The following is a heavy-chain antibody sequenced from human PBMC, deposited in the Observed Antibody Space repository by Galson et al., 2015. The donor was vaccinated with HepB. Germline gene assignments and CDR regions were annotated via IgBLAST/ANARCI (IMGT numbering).Heavy chain of an antibody. CDR2: ISAYNGNT. J-gene: IGHJ4*02. Sequence: SVKVSCKASGYTFTSFGISWVRQAPGQGLEWMGWISAYNGNTDYALKLQGRVTITTDTSTSTVYMELRSLKTEDTAVYYCARFPAYYSDYWGQGTLVTVSS. V-gene: IGHV1-18*01. CDR1: GYTFTSFG. CDR3: ARFPAYYSDY.